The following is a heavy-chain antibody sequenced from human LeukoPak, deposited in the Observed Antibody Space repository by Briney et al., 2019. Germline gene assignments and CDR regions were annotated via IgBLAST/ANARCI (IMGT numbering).Heavy chain of an antibody. V-gene: IGHV3-15*01. D-gene: IGHD3-3*01. J-gene: IGHJ3*02. CDR2: IKSKTDGGTT. CDR1: GFTFSNAW. CDR3: RLRFLEWYDAFDT. Sequence: PGGSLRLSCAASGFTFSNAWMSWVRQAPGKGLEWVGRIKSKTDGGTTDYAAPVKGRFTISRDDSKNTLYLQMNSLKTEDTAVYYCRLRFLEWYDAFDTWGQGTMVTVSS.